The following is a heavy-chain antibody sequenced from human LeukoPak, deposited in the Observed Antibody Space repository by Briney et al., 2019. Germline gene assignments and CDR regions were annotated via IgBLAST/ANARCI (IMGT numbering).Heavy chain of an antibody. CDR3: TTKGRTYYYDSSGYYYMDY. Sequence: GGSLRLSCAASGFTFSNAWMSWVRQAPGKGLEWVGRIKSKTDGGTTDYAAPVKGRFTISRDDSKNTLYLQMNSLKTEDTAVYYCTTKGRTYYYDSSGYYYMDYWGQGTLVTVSS. J-gene: IGHJ4*02. CDR1: GFTFSNAW. D-gene: IGHD3-22*01. CDR2: IKSKTDGGTT. V-gene: IGHV3-15*01.